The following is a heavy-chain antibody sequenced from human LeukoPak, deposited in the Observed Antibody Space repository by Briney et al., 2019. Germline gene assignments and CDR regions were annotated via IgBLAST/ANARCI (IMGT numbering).Heavy chain of an antibody. D-gene: IGHD3-22*01. J-gene: IGHJ4*02. CDR1: GASFSGYY. V-gene: IGHV4-34*01. CDR2: INLGGST. CDR3: ALADYYDSSGSPFDY. Sequence: SETLSLTCAVYGASFSGYYWSWIRQPPGKGLEWIGEINLGGSTNYNPSLKSRVTMSVDTSKNQSSLKLSSVTAADTAVYYCALADYYDSSGSPFDYWGQGTLVTVSS.